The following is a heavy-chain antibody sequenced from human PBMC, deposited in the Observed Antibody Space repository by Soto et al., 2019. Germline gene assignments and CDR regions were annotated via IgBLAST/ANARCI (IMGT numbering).Heavy chain of an antibody. D-gene: IGHD3-10*01. V-gene: IGHV3-9*01. CDR3: AKAAGAVYGSGSYFEY. CDR1: GFTFDDYA. J-gene: IGHJ4*02. CDR2: ISWNSGSI. Sequence: EVQLVESGGGLVQPGRSLRLSCAASGFTFDDYAMHWVRQAPGKGLEWVSGISWNSGSIGYAASVKGRFTISRDNAKNSLYLQMNSLRAEDTALYYCAKAAGAVYGSGSYFEYWGQGTLVTVSS.